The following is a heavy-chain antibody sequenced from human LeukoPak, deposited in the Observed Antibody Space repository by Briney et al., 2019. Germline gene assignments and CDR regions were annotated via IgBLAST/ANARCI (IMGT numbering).Heavy chain of an antibody. J-gene: IGHJ2*01. CDR3: ARSLYPNWYFDL. CDR2: INHSGST. D-gene: IGHD2-2*01. V-gene: IGHV4-34*01. Sequence: SETLSLTCAVYGGSFSGYYWSWIRQPPGKGLEWIGEINHSGSTNYNPSLKSRVTISVDTSKNQFSLKLSSVTAADTAVYYCARSLYPNWYFDLWGRGTLVTVSS. CDR1: GGSFSGYY.